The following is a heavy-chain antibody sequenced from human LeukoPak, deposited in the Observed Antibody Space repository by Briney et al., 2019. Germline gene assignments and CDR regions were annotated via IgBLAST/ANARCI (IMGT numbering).Heavy chain of an antibody. CDR3: ARDSGDDYGGDYYYYGMDV. V-gene: IGHV3-53*04. CDR1: GFTVSSNY. Sequence: GGSLRLSCAASGFTVSSNYMSWVRQAPGKGLEWFSVIYSGGSTYYADSVKGRFTISRHNSKNTLYLQMNSLRAEDTAVYYCARDSGDDYGGDYYYYGMDVWGQGTTVTVSS. CDR2: IYSGGST. D-gene: IGHD4-23*01. J-gene: IGHJ6*02.